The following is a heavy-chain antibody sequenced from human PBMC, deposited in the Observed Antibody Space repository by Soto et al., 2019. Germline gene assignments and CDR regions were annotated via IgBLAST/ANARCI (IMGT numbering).Heavy chain of an antibody. D-gene: IGHD6-19*01. CDR2: ISYDGSNK. J-gene: IGHJ6*02. Sequence: QVQLVESGGGVVQPGRSLRLSCVASGFTFSSYGMHWVRQAPGKGLEWVAVISYDGSNKYYADSVKGRFTISRDNSKNTLYLQMNSLRAEDTAVYYCAKEYSSGWDYYGMDVWGQGTTVTVSS. CDR1: GFTFSSYG. V-gene: IGHV3-30*18. CDR3: AKEYSSGWDYYGMDV.